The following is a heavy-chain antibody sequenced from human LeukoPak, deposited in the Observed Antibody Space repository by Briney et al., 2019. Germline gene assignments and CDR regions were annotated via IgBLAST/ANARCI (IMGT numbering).Heavy chain of an antibody. CDR1: GFTFSSYA. D-gene: IGHD3-10*01. V-gene: IGHV3-21*01. CDR3: ARDRVRGAIMIGHAFDI. CDR2: ISSSSSYI. Sequence: PGGSLRLSCAASGFTFSSYAMSWVRQAPGKGLEWVSSISSSSSYIYYADSVKGRFTISRDNAKNSLYLQMNSLRAEDTAVYYCARDRVRGAIMIGHAFDIWGQGTMVTVSS. J-gene: IGHJ3*02.